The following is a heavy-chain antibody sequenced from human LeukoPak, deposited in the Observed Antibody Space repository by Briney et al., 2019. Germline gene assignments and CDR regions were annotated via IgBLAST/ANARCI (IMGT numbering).Heavy chain of an antibody. J-gene: IGHJ6*04. Sequence: GGSLRLSCAASGFTLSSYSMNWVRQAPGRGLEWVSSISSSSSYIYYADSVKGRFTISRDNAKNSLYLQMNSLRAEDTAVYYCAELGITMIGGVWGKGTTVTISS. CDR3: AELGITMIGGV. CDR1: GFTLSSYS. CDR2: ISSSSSYI. D-gene: IGHD3-10*02. V-gene: IGHV3-21*01.